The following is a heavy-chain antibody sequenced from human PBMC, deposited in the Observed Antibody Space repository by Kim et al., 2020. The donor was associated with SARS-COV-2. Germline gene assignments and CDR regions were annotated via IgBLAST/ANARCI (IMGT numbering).Heavy chain of an antibody. V-gene: IGHV3-23*01. CDR3: TKESALFSDS. D-gene: IGHD3-3*01. Sequence: GGSLRLSCTASGFTFSSYAMSWVRQAPGMGLEWVSSISGSVSNKYYSDSLKGRLTISRDNSKNTLYLEMHSLKVEDTAFYYCTKESALFSDSWGQGTLVTVSA. J-gene: IGHJ4*02. CDR1: GFTFSSYA. CDR2: ISGSVSNK.